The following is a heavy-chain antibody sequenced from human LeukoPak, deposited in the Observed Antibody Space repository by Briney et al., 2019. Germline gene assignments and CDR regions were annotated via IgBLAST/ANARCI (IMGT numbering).Heavy chain of an antibody. CDR3: ARAYCSSTSCYPFS. D-gene: IGHD2-2*01. V-gene: IGHV4-30-2*01. CDR1: GGSISSGGYY. Sequence: SQTLSLTCTVSGGSISSGGYYWSWLRQPPGKGLEWIGYIYHSGSTYYNPSLKSRVTISVDRSKNQFSLKLGSVTAADTAVYYCARAYCSSTSCYPFSWGQGTLVTVSS. CDR2: IYHSGST. J-gene: IGHJ4*02.